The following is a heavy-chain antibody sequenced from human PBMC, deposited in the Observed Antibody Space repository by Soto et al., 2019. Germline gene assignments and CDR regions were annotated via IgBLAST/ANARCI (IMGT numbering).Heavy chain of an antibody. Sequence: SETLSLTCTVSGGSISSYYWSWIRQPPGKGLEWIGYIYYSGSTNYNPSLKSRVTISVDTSKNQFSLKLSSATAADTAVYYCARDRLFGGMDVWGQGTTVTVSS. CDR3: ARDRLFGGMDV. J-gene: IGHJ6*02. CDR1: GGSISSYY. V-gene: IGHV4-59*01. D-gene: IGHD3-10*02. CDR2: IYYSGST.